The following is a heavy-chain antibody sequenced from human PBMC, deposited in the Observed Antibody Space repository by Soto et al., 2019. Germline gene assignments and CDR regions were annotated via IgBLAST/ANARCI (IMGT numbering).Heavy chain of an antibody. V-gene: IGHV3-21*01. Sequence: GGSLRLSCAASGFTFSSYSMNWVRQAPGKGLEWVSSISSSSSYIYYADSVKGRFTISRDNAKNSLYLQMNSLRAEDTAVYYCASKRFGELLYYYYMDVWGKGTTVTVSS. D-gene: IGHD3-10*01. CDR2: ISSSSSYI. J-gene: IGHJ6*03. CDR3: ASKRFGELLYYYYMDV. CDR1: GFTFSSYS.